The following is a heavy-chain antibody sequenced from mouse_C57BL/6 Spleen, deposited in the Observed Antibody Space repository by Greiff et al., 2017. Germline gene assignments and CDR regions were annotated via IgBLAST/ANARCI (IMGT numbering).Heavy chain of an antibody. CDR1: GYTFTSSG. J-gene: IGHJ2*01. Sequence: VQLQQSGAELARPGASVKLSCKASGYTFTSSGISWVKQRTGQGLEWIGEIYPRSGTTYYNEKFKGKATLTADKSSSTAYMELRSLTSEDSAVYFCARSPDYYGSSHFDYWGQGTTLTVSS. D-gene: IGHD1-1*01. CDR3: ARSPDYYGSSHFDY. V-gene: IGHV1-81*01. CDR2: IYPRSGTT.